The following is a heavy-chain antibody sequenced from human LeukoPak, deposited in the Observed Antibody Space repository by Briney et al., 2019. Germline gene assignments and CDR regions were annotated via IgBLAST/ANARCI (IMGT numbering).Heavy chain of an antibody. Sequence: GGSLRLSCAASGFTVSSNYMSWVRQAPGKGLEWVSVIYSGGSTYYADSVKGRFTISRDNSKNTLSLQMNSLRAEDTAVYYCARNSGYDLPFDYWGQGTLVTVSS. V-gene: IGHV3-53*01. D-gene: IGHD5-12*01. CDR3: ARNSGYDLPFDY. CDR2: IYSGGST. J-gene: IGHJ4*02. CDR1: GFTVSSNY.